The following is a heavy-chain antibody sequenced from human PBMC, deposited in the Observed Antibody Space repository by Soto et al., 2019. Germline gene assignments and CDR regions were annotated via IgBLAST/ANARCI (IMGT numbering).Heavy chain of an antibody. D-gene: IGHD3-9*01. V-gene: IGHV4-39*01. CDR1: GGSISSTTYY. CDR3: ARAFDILTRYYFDY. Sequence: SETLSLTCTVSGGSISSTTYYWGWMRQPPGKGLEWIASFFIGGNTYYNPSLKSRVTISVDTSKNQFSLKLSSVTAADTAVYYCARAFDILTRYYFDYWGQGTLVTVSS. CDR2: FFIGGNT. J-gene: IGHJ4*02.